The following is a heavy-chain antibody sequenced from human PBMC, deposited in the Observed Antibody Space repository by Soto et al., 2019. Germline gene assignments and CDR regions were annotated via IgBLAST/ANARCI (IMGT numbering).Heavy chain of an antibody. V-gene: IGHV4-59*12. Sequence: SETLSLTCTVSGGSINDFYWSWIRQPPGKGLEWIGYIYYSGSTAYNPSLQSRVTISVDTSKNQFSLKLSSVTAADTAVYYCARGPRQQLVPTRYNYFAYWGQGTLVTVSS. CDR1: GGSINDFY. CDR2: IYYSGST. J-gene: IGHJ4*02. D-gene: IGHD6-6*01. CDR3: ARGPRQQLVPTRYNYFAY.